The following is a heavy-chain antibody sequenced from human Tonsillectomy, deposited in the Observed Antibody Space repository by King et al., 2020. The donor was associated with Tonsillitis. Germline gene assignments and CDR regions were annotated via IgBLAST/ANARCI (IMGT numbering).Heavy chain of an antibody. Sequence: QLQESGPGVVKPSETLSLTCTVSGGSISSSDPYWAWIRQPPGKGLGWIGYMYYSGTSFYNPSLKSRITISGGTSENRFSLKLSSVTASDTAVYFCARYVSGRFDYWGQGALVTVSS. D-gene: IGHD1-26*01. CDR1: GGSISSSDPY. CDR2: MYYSGTS. CDR3: ARYVSGRFDY. J-gene: IGHJ4*02. V-gene: IGHV4-39*01.